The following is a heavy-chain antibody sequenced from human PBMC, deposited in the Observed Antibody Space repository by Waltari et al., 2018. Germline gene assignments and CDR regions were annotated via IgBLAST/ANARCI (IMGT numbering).Heavy chain of an antibody. CDR3: ARGKSLGYYYGMDV. Sequence: QVQLVESGGGVVQPGRSLRLSCAASGFTFSSYGMHWVRQAPGKGLEWVAVIWYDGSNKYYADSGKGRFTISRDNSKNTLYLQMNSLRAEDTAVYYCARGKSLGYYYGMDVWGQGTTVTVSS. CDR1: GFTFSSYG. J-gene: IGHJ6*02. CDR2: IWYDGSNK. V-gene: IGHV3-33*01.